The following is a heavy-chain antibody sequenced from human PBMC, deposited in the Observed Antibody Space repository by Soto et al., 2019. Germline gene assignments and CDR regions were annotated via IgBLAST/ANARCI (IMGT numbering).Heavy chain of an antibody. CDR3: GRDLQIDY. V-gene: IGHV3-74*01. J-gene: IGHJ4*02. D-gene: IGHD4-4*01. CDR2: IKSDGSTT. Sequence: GGSLRLSCAASGFMFSAYWMHWVRQTPGKGLVWVSRIKSDGSTTNYADSVKGRFTISRDNAKDTLYLQMNSLSVEDTAIYYCGRDLQIDYWGQATQVTVSS. CDR1: GFMFSAYW.